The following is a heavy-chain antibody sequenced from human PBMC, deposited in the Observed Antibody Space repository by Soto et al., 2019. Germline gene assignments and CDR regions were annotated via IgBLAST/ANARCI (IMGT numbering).Heavy chain of an antibody. CDR2: ISSSSSYI. V-gene: IGHV3-21*01. CDR3: ARASDGANDAFDI. Sequence: PGGSLRLSCAASGFTFSSYSMNWVRQAPGKGLEWVSSISSSSSYIYYADSVKGRFTISRDNAKNSLYLQMNSLRAEDTAVYYCARASDGANDAFDIWGQGTMVTVSS. J-gene: IGHJ3*02. CDR1: GFTFSSYS. D-gene: IGHD3-10*01.